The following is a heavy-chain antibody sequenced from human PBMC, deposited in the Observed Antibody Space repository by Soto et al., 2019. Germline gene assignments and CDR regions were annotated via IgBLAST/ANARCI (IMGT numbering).Heavy chain of an antibody. J-gene: IGHJ4*02. Sequence: ASVKVSCKASGGTFSSYTISWVRQAPGQGLEWMGRIIPILGIANYAQKFQGRVTITADKSTSTAYMELSSLRSEDTAVYYCSLPGYTKSKDDDYWGQGTLVTVSS. CDR2: IIPILGIA. D-gene: IGHD6-13*01. CDR3: SLPGYTKSKDDDY. V-gene: IGHV1-69*02. CDR1: GGTFSSYT.